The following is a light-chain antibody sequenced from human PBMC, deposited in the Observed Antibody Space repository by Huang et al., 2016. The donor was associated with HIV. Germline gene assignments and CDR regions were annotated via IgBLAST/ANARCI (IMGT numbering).Light chain of an antibody. CDR3: QQSYSLPLS. V-gene: IGKV1-39*01. CDR2: AAS. Sequence: DIQMTQSPPSLSASVGSRVALTCRASQNISYYLNWYQEKSGKAPNLRLYAASRLVSGGPSRFSGGGSGSNFTLTITNLQPEDIGTYYCQQSYSLPLSFGPGTTVNVK. J-gene: IGKJ3*01. CDR1: QNISYY.